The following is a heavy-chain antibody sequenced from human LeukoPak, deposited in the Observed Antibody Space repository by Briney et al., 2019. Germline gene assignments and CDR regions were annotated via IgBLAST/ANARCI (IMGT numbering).Heavy chain of an antibody. Sequence: SETLSLTCTVSGGSISSYYWSWIRQPPGKGLEWIGYIYYSGSTNYNPSLKSRVTISVDTSKNQFSLKLSSVTAADTAVYYCASMRSGYYPHAFDIWGQGTMVTVSS. CDR1: GGSISSYY. CDR3: ASMRSGYYPHAFDI. CDR2: IYYSGST. J-gene: IGHJ3*02. V-gene: IGHV4-59*08. D-gene: IGHD3-22*01.